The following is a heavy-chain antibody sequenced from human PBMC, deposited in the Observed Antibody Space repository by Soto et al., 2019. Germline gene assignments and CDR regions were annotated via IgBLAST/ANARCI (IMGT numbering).Heavy chain of an antibody. Sequence: ETLSLTCSVSDGSIISFYGNWIRQPPGKGLEWIGYIYYSGRTKYNPSLKSRVTMSIDTSKNQFSLKLSSVAAADTAVYYCARGQSGFDFHPFDIWGRGTMVTVSS. V-gene: IGHV4-59*01. D-gene: IGHD5-12*01. J-gene: IGHJ3*02. CDR3: ARGQSGFDFHPFDI. CDR2: IYYSGRT. CDR1: DGSIISFY.